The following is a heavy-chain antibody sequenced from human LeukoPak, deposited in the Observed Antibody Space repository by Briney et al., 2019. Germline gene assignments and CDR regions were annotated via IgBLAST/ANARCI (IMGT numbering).Heavy chain of an antibody. V-gene: IGHV4-59*01. D-gene: IGHD6-6*01. CDR2: IYYSGST. CDR1: GGSISSYY. CDR3: AKDPGYSSSSDNWFDP. Sequence: SETLSLTCTVSGGSISSYYWSWIRQPPGKGLEWIGYIYYSGSTNYNPSLKSRVTISVDTSKNQFSLKLSSVTAADTAVYYCAKDPGYSSSSDNWFDPWGQGTLVTVSS. J-gene: IGHJ5*02.